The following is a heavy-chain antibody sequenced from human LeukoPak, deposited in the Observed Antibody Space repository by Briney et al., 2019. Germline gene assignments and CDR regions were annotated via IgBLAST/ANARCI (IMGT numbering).Heavy chain of an antibody. CDR1: RGSISSYY. CDR3: ARSYCSSTSCPVFYYYMDV. D-gene: IGHD2-2*01. V-gene: IGHV4-4*07. CDR2: IYTSGST. Sequence: SETLSLTCTVSRGSISSYYWSWIRQPAGKGLEWIGRIYTSGSTNYNPSLKSRVTMSVDTSRNQFSLKLSSVTAADTAVYYCARSYCSSTSCPVFYYYMDVWGKGTTVTVSS. J-gene: IGHJ6*03.